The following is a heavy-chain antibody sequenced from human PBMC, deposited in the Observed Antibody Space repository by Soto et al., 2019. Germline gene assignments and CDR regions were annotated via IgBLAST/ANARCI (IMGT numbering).Heavy chain of an antibody. V-gene: IGHV3-74*01. CDR1: GFTFFAYW. D-gene: IGHD4-17*01. J-gene: IGHJ5*01. CDR3: AKEGDYGDDAGETWFDS. Sequence: EVQLVESGGGLVQPGGSLRLSCAASGFTFFAYWIHWVRQVPGKGLVWVSRINSDGSHTSYADSVRGRFTISRDNSKNTVYLQMNSLTAEDTAVYDCAKEGDYGDDAGETWFDSWGQGSLVTVSS. CDR2: INSDGSHT.